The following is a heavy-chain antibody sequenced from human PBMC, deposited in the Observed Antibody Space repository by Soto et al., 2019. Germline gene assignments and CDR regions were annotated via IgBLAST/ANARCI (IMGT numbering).Heavy chain of an antibody. Sequence: EVQLLESGGGLVQPGGSLRLSCAASGFTCRSFAVAWVRQAPCKGLEWVTTIAVSGSTYYAESVKGRFTVSRDNSNNALYLQMSTLRPEDTAVYYCAKEHGVPGRCLDYWGQGTLVTVSS. CDR1: GFTCRSFA. D-gene: IGHD2-2*01. CDR2: IAVSGST. CDR3: AKEHGVPGRCLDY. V-gene: IGHV3-23*01. J-gene: IGHJ4*02.